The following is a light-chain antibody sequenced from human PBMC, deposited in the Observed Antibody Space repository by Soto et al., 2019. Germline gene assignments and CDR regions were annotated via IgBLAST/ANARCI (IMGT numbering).Light chain of an antibody. Sequence: IHMTQSPSTVSASVGDSVSISCRASQDIVTYLAWYHQKPGKAPKLLIFDASTLHSGVSPRFRGSGSGSEFSLTISNLQPDDVGVYFCQHYTLSSGPFGGGTRVET. J-gene: IGKJ4*02. CDR3: QHYTLSSGP. CDR2: DAS. V-gene: IGKV1-5*01. CDR1: QDIVTY.